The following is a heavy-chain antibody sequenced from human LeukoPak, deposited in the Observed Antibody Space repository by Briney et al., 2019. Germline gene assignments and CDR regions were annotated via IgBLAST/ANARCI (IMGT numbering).Heavy chain of an antibody. D-gene: IGHD2-2*01. CDR1: GYTFTSYG. Sequence: ASVKVSCKASGYTFTSYGISWVRQAPGQGLEWMGWISAYNGNTNYAQKLQGKVTMTTDTSTSTGYMELRSLRSDDTAVYYCAREVPVVPAAMRPYYYYGMDVWGQGTTVTVSS. CDR3: AREVPVVPAAMRPYYYYGMDV. V-gene: IGHV1-18*01. CDR2: ISAYNGNT. J-gene: IGHJ6*02.